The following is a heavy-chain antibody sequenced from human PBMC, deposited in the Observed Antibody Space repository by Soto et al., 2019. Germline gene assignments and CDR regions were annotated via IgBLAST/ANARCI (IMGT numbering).Heavy chain of an antibody. D-gene: IGHD1-7*01. Sequence: SETLSRTCAVSVGSCTSNNRWTWVRQPPGQGLEWIGEIYRTGSTNYNPSLKSRVTISLDKSENQFSLKVTSLTAADTAVYYCASRDPGTSVDYWGQGTLVTVSS. J-gene: IGHJ4*02. CDR1: VGSCTSNNR. CDR2: IYRTGST. CDR3: ASRDPGTSVDY. V-gene: IGHV4-4*02.